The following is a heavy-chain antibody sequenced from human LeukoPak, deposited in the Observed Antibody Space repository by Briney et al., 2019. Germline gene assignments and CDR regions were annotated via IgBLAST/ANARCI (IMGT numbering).Heavy chain of an antibody. D-gene: IGHD5-12*01. CDR1: GGSISSYY. Sequence: SETLSLTCTVSGGSISSYYWSWIRQPQGKGLEWIGYIYYSGSTNYNPSLKSRVTISVDTSKNQFSLKLSSVTAADTAVYYCARVSGYDYFDYWGQGTLVTVSS. CDR2: IYYSGST. V-gene: IGHV4-59*01. CDR3: ARVSGYDYFDY. J-gene: IGHJ4*02.